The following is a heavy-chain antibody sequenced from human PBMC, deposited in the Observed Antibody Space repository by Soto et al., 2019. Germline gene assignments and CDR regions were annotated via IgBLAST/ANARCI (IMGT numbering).Heavy chain of an antibody. CDR3: ARVSYDVKWFPNNYFYY. CDR2: ISAYNGNT. Sequence: ASVKVSCKASGYTFTSYGISWVRQAPGQGLEWMGWISAYNGNTNYAQKFQGRVTMTTDTSTSTAYMELRSLRSDDTAVYYCARVSYDVKWFPNNYFYYWGQGTLVTVSS. J-gene: IGHJ4*02. V-gene: IGHV1-18*01. D-gene: IGHD3-22*01. CDR1: GYTFTSYG.